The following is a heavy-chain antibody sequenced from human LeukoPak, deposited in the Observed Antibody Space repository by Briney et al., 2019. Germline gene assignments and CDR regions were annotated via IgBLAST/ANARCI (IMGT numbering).Heavy chain of an antibody. D-gene: IGHD3-22*01. CDR1: GGSISSGSYY. CDR3: ARVFSSGYFPDAFDI. CDR2: IYTSGST. Sequence: SSETLSLTCTVSGGSISSGSYYWSWIRQPAGKGLEWIGRIYTSGSTNYNPSLKSRVTISVDTSKNQFSLKLSSVTAADTAVYYCARVFSSGYFPDAFDIWGQGTMVTVSS. J-gene: IGHJ3*02. V-gene: IGHV4-61*02.